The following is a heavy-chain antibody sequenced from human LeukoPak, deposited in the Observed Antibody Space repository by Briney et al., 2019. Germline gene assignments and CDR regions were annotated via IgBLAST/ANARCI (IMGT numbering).Heavy chain of an antibody. V-gene: IGHV3-7*01. CDR3: VRDPDYGAIDY. CDR2: INEDGSAK. J-gene: IGHJ4*02. D-gene: IGHD4-17*01. CDR1: GLNFRGSW. Sequence: GGSLRLSCEVSGLNFRGSWMAWVRQAPGKGLEWLADINEDGSAKYYVDFVKGRFTISRVNTQNSLYLQMSSLRVEDTAVYYCVRDPDYGAIDYWGQGTLVTVSS.